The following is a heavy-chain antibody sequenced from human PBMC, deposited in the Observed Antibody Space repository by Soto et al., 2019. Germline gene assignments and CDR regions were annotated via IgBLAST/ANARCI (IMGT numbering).Heavy chain of an antibody. CDR1: EGTFNSYA. CDR3: ASGASRWYPYFFDS. D-gene: IGHD6-13*01. J-gene: IGHJ4*02. Sequence: AQVVQAGAEVRKPGSSVKLSCKASEGTFNSYAIAWVRQAPGQGLEWRGGIIPYYNTLNYAQKFQDRVTNTADDSTNTVYMELSSLRSDDTAVYFCASGASRWYPYFFDSWAQGTLVTVSS. V-gene: IGHV1-69*01. CDR2: IIPYYNTL.